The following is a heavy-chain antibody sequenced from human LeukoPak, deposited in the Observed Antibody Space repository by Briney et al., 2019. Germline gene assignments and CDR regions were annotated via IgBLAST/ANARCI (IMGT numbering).Heavy chain of an antibody. V-gene: IGHV3-15*01. CDR1: GLSFSYAW. D-gene: IGHD6-19*01. Sequence: GGSLRLSCAASGLSFSYAWLSWVRQAPGKGLEWVGRIRSRTDGGTTDYAAPVKGRFTISRDDSKNTLYLQMNILETEDTAVYYCTTDGGSGWYNGDYWGQGTLVTVSS. CDR3: TTDGGSGWYNGDY. J-gene: IGHJ4*02. CDR2: IRSRTDGGTT.